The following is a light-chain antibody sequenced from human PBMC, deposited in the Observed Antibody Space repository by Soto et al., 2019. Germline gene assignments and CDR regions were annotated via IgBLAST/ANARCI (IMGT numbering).Light chain of an antibody. Sequence: EIVLTQSPGTLSVSPGERATLSCRASQTISSNNLAWYQQKPGQAPSLLIYCTSSRATGIPDRFSGSGSGTDFPRTISRLEPEDYAIYYCQQYGSWTFGQGTKVEI. CDR2: CTS. V-gene: IGKV3-20*01. CDR1: QTISSNN. J-gene: IGKJ1*01. CDR3: QQYGSWT.